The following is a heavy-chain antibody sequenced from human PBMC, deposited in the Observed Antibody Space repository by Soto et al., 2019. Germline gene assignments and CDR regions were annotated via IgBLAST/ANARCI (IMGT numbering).Heavy chain of an antibody. D-gene: IGHD6-13*01. V-gene: IGHV4-34*01. CDR1: GGSFSGYY. CDR3: ARGLRKGYSSSWYYRP. CDR2: INHSGST. Sequence: LSLPCAVYGGSFSGYYWSWIRQPPGKGLEWIGEINHSGSTYYNPSLKSRVTISVDTSKNQFSLKLSSVTAADTAVYYCARGLRKGYSSSWYYRPWGQGTLVTVSS. J-gene: IGHJ5*02.